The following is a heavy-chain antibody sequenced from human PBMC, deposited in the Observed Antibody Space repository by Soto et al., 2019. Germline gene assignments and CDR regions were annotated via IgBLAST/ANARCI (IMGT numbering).Heavy chain of an antibody. CDR3: AREGYSYSFDP. CDR1: GFTVSPNF. J-gene: IGHJ5*02. CDR2: IYSGGTT. V-gene: IGHV3-53*01. Sequence: EVPVVESGGGLVQPGGTLRLSCAASGFTVSPNFMTWVRQAPGKGLEWVSVIYSGGTTDYADSVKGRFTISRDNSKNMLYLQMNSLRAEDTAVYYCAREGYSYSFDPWGQGTLVIVSS. D-gene: IGHD5-18*01.